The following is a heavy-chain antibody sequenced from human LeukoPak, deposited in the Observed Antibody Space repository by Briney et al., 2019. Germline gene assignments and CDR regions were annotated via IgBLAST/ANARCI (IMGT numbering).Heavy chain of an antibody. J-gene: IGHJ3*02. CDR3: ARDPTRSRGSDAFDI. V-gene: IGHV3-7*01. CDR2: IKPDGSEK. CDR1: GFIFSDYW. D-gene: IGHD1-1*01. Sequence: GGSLRLSCAASGFIFSDYWMGWVRQAPGKGLEWVANIKPDGSEKYYVDSVKGRFTISRDNAKNSLNLQMGSLRTEDTAVYYCARDPTRSRGSDAFDIWGQGTRVTVSS.